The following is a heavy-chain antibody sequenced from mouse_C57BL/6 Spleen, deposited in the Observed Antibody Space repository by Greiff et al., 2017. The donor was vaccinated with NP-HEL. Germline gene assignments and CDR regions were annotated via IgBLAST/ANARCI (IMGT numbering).Heavy chain of an antibody. CDR3: ARGYDGYYVLFDY. CDR1: GYSFTGYF. Sequence: VQLQQSGPELVKPRDSVKISCKASGYSFTGYFMNWVMQSHGKSLEWIGRINPYNGDTFYNQKFKGKATLTVDKSSSTAHMELRSLTSEDSAVYYCARGYDGYYVLFDYWGQGTTLTVSS. J-gene: IGHJ2*01. CDR2: INPYNGDT. D-gene: IGHD2-3*01. V-gene: IGHV1-20*01.